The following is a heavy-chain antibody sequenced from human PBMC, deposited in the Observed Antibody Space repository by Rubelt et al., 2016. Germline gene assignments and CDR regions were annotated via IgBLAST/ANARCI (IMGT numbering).Heavy chain of an antibody. CDR3: ARSGSGWYFDF. CDR2: IWYDGSNK. Sequence: ECGGGVVQPGRSLRLSCAASGFTFSSYGMHWVRQAPGKGLEWVAVIWYDGSNKYYADSVRGRFTISRDNSENTLYLQMNSLRAEDTAVYYCARSGSGWYFDFWGQGTLVTVSS. D-gene: IGHD6-19*01. CDR1: GFTFSSYG. J-gene: IGHJ4*02. V-gene: IGHV3-33*01.